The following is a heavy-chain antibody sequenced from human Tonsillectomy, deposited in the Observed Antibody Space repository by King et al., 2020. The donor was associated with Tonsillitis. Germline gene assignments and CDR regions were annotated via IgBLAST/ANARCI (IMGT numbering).Heavy chain of an antibody. CDR3: AREDSGQSFDF. V-gene: IGHV3-21*01. J-gene: IGHJ4*02. D-gene: IGHD1-14*01. CDR1: GFTFTCYN. Sequence: VQLVESGGGLVKPGGSLRLSCVASGFTFTCYNMNWVRQAPGKGLEWVSSISAIGTNMNYSDSVKGRFTLSRDNAMDSVYLQMSSLRVDDTAVYYCAREDSGQSFDFWGQGTLVTVSS. CDR2: ISAIGTNM.